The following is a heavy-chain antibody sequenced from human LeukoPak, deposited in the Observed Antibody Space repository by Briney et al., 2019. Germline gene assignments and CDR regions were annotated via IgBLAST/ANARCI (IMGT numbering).Heavy chain of an antibody. J-gene: IGHJ4*02. CDR2: IKQDDSQK. CDR3: ARWRSLQSEFDL. CDR1: EFTLSNYC. V-gene: IGHV3-7*01. Sequence: GGSLRLSCAASEFTLSNYCISWVRQAPGKGLGWVAHIKQDDSQKYCVDSVKGRFTISRDNAKNSLYLQMNSLRAEDTAVYYCARWRSLQSEFDLWGQGTLVTVSS. D-gene: IGHD3-3*01.